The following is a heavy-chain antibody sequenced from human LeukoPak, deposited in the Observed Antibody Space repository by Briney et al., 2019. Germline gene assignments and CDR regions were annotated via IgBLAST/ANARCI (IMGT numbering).Heavy chain of an antibody. D-gene: IGHD3-22*01. CDR2: IRYDGNYK. CDR3: ARGRYDSSGYYALFDY. V-gene: IGHV3-30*02. Sequence: HPGGSLRLSCAASGFTFSSYGMHWVRQAPGKGLEWVAFIRYDGNYKYNADSVKGRFTISRDNAKNSVYLQVNSVRAEDTAVYYCARGRYDSSGYYALFDYWGRGTLVTVSS. J-gene: IGHJ4*02. CDR1: GFTFSSYG.